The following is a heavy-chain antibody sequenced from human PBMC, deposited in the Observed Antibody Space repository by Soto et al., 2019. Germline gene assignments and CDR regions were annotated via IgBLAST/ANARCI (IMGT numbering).Heavy chain of an antibody. CDR2: IIPILGIA. CDR1: GGTFSSYT. V-gene: IGHV1-69*02. CDR3: ARARDYYDCSGYSPDS. J-gene: IGHJ4*02. Sequence: QVQLVQSGAEVKKPGSSVKVSCKASGGTFSSYTISWVRQAPGQGLEWMGRIIPILGIANYAQKFQGRVITTMGTTNTTQKFRGRGTIPADKSTNKAYMELSSLSSEDTAVYYWARARDYYDCSGYSPDSWGQGTLVTFSS. D-gene: IGHD3-22*01.